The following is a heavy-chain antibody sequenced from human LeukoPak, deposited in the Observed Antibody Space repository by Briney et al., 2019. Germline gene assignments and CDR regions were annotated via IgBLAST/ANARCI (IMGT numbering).Heavy chain of an antibody. V-gene: IGHV4-38-2*02. Sequence: KSSETLSLTCTVSGYSISSGYYWGWIRQPPGKWLEWIGSIYHSGSTYYNPSLKSRVTISVDTSKNQFSLKLSSVTAADTAVYYCASSGQFDPWGQGTLVTVSS. CDR3: ASSGQFDP. J-gene: IGHJ5*02. CDR1: GYSISSGYY. CDR2: IYHSGST.